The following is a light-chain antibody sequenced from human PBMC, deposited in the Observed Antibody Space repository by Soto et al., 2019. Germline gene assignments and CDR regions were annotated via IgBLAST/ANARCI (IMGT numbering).Light chain of an antibody. CDR3: QVWDRNTIL. Sequence: SYELTQPLSVSVALGQTARITCGGKNIGSKDVHWYQQRPGQAPVLVIYRDSNRPSGIPERVSGSNSGNTATLTISRVQAGDEADYYCQVWDRNTILFGGGTKLTVL. V-gene: IGLV3-9*01. CDR1: NIGSKD. J-gene: IGLJ3*02. CDR2: RDS.